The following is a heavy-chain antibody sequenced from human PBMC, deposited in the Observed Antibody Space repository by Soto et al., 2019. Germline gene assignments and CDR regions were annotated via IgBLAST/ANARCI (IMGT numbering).Heavy chain of an antibody. CDR1: GGSISSGGYY. D-gene: IGHD3-10*01. CDR3: ARGIMVRGMGRYGMDV. J-gene: IGHJ6*02. V-gene: IGHV4-31*03. Sequence: QVQLQESGPGLVKPSQTLSLTCTVSGGSISSGGYYWSWIRQHPGKGLEWIGYIYYSGSTYYNPSLKSRVTISVDTSKNQFSLKLSSVTAADTAVYYCARGIMVRGMGRYGMDVWGQGTTVTVSS. CDR2: IYYSGST.